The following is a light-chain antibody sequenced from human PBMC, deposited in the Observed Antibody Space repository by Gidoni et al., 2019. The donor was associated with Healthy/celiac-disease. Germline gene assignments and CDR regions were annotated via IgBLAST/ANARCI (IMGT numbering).Light chain of an antibody. J-gene: IGKJ1*01. CDR2: DAS. CDR1: QSVSSY. CDR3: QQRSSWTWT. V-gene: IGKV3-11*01. Sequence: EIVLTPSPATLSVSPGERATLSCRASQSVSSYLAWYQQKPGQAPTRLIYDASNRTTGIPPRCSGSGSGTDFTLTISSLEPEDFAVYYCQQRSSWTWTFGQGTKVEIK.